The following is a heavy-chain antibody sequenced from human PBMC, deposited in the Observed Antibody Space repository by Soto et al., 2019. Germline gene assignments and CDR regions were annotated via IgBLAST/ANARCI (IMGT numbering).Heavy chain of an antibody. D-gene: IGHD1-1*01. Sequence: PGESLKISCKGSGYSFTSYWISWVRQMPGKGLEWMGRIDPSDSYTNYSPSFQGHVTISADKSISTAYLQWSSLKASDTAMYYCARHTGGPTYYYYGMDVWGQGTTVTVS. CDR3: ARHTGGPTYYYYGMDV. J-gene: IGHJ6*02. CDR1: GYSFTSYW. CDR2: IDPSDSYT. V-gene: IGHV5-10-1*01.